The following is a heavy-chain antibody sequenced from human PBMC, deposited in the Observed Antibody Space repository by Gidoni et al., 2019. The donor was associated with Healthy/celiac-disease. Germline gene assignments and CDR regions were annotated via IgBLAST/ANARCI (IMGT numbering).Heavy chain of an antibody. J-gene: IGHJ4*02. CDR2: ISLNRGSI. Sequence: EVQLMESGGGWVPPGRSLNLSSAASSFTVDDDAIPWGRQAPGKGLECVSGISLNRGSIGYADSVKRRFTISRDNAKNSLYLQMNSLRAEDTALYYCAKGSTRGYVGEFVGELFNYFDYWGQGTLVTVSS. V-gene: IGHV3-9*01. CDR1: SFTVDDDA. CDR3: AKGSTRGYVGEFVGELFNYFDY. D-gene: IGHD3-10*01.